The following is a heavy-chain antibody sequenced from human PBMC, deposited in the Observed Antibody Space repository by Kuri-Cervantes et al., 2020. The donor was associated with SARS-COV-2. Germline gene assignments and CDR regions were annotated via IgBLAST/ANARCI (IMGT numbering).Heavy chain of an antibody. J-gene: IGHJ6*03. CDR1: GGTFSSYA. D-gene: IGHD1-26*01. V-gene: IGHV1-69*13. CDR2: IIPIFGTA. CDR3: ARGGSASPYYYYYMDV. Sequence: SVKVSCKASGGTFSSYAISRVRQAPGQGLEWMGGIIPIFGTANYAQKFQGRVTITADESTSTAYMELSSLRSEDTAVYYCARGGSASPYYYYYMDVWGKGTTVTVSS.